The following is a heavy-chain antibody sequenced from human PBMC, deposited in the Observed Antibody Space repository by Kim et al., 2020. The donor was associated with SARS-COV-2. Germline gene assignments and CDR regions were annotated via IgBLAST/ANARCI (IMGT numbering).Heavy chain of an antibody. J-gene: IGHJ6*02. V-gene: IGHV3-33*06. CDR3: AKVFRGGVYGMDV. CDR2: IWYDGSNK. D-gene: IGHD3-16*01. Sequence: GGSLRLSCAASGFTFSSYGMHWVRQAPGKGLEWVAVIWYDGSNKYYADSVKGRFTISRDNSKNTLYLQMNSLRAEDTAVYYCAKVFRGGVYGMDVWGQGTTVTVSS. CDR1: GFTFSSYG.